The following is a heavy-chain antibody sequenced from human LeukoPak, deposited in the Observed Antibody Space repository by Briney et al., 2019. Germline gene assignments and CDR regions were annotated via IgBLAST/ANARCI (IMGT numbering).Heavy chain of an antibody. Sequence: GGSLRLSCAASGFTFSSYGMHWVRQAPAKGLEGVAFIRYDESNKYYADSVKGRFTISRDNSKNTLYLQMNSLRAEDTAVYYCAKDHDYVWGSYHDHYYFDYWGQGTLVTVSS. V-gene: IGHV3-30*02. CDR1: GFTFSSYG. J-gene: IGHJ4*02. CDR2: IRYDESNK. CDR3: AKDHDYVWGSYHDHYYFDY. D-gene: IGHD3-16*02.